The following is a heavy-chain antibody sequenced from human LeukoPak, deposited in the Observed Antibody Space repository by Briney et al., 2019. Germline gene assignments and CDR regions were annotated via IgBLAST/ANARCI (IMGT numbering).Heavy chain of an antibody. CDR1: GGTFSSYA. CDR3: ARDHPPSTSMGRFGFDP. Sequence: SVKVSCKASGGTFSSYAISWVRQAPGQGLEWMGGIIPIFGKANYAQKFQGRVTITTDESTSTAYMELSSLRSEDTAVYYCARDHPPSTSMGRFGFDPWGQGTLVTVSS. J-gene: IGHJ5*02. V-gene: IGHV1-69*05. CDR2: IIPIFGKA. D-gene: IGHD2-21*01.